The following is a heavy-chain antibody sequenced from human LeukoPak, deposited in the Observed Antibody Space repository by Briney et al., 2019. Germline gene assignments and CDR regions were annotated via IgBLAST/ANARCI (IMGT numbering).Heavy chain of an antibody. J-gene: IGHJ4*02. CDR2: IRYDGSNK. CDR1: GFTFSSYG. Sequence: PGRSLRLSFAASGFTFSSYGMHWVRQAPGKGLEWVPFIRYDGSNKYYADSVKGRFTISRDNSKNTLYLQMNSLRAEDTAVYYCAKDQGLDLEGHDYWGQGTLVSVSS. CDR3: AKDQGLDLEGHDY. D-gene: IGHD3-3*01. V-gene: IGHV3-30*02.